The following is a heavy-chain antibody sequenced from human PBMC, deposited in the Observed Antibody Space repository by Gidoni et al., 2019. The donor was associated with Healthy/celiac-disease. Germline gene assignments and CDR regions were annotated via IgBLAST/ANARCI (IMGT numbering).Heavy chain of an antibody. Sequence: QVQLQESGPALVKPSQTRSLTCTGSGGPISRGSYYWSWIRQPAGKGLEWIGRIYTSGSTNCNPSLKSRVPISVDTARNQFSLKLSSVTATYTAVYYCAKVRREGFRIDYWGQGTLVTVSS. V-gene: IGHV4-61*02. J-gene: IGHJ4*02. CDR3: AKVRREGFRIDY. CDR2: IYTSGST. CDR1: GGPISRGSYY.